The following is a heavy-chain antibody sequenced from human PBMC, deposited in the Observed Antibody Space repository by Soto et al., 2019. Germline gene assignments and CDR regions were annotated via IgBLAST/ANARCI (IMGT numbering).Heavy chain of an antibody. Sequence: QVQLVQSGAEVKKPGSSVKVSCKASGGTFSSYTISWVRQAPGQGLEWMGRIIPILGIANYAQKFQGRVLITAEKSTSTASMELSSLRSEDTAVYYCARFVGLGWFDSWGQGPVVTVSS. V-gene: IGHV1-69*02. D-gene: IGHD2-15*01. CDR3: ARFVGLGWFDS. CDR1: GGTFSSYT. CDR2: IIPILGIA. J-gene: IGHJ5*01.